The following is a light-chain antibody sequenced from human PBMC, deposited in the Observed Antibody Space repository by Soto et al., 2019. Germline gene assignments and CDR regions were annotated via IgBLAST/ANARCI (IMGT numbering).Light chain of an antibody. V-gene: IGLV3-21*02. Sequence: SYELTQPPSVSLAPGQTARITCGGNNIGTKSVHWYQKMPGQAPVVVVYDDSDRPSGIPERFSGSNSGNTATLTISGVEAGDEADYFCQVWDSSGDMVFGGGTQLTVL. CDR1: NIGTKS. CDR3: QVWDSSGDMV. J-gene: IGLJ2*01. CDR2: DDS.